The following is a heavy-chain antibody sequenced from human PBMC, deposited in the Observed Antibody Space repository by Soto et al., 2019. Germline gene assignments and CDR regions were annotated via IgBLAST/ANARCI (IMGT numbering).Heavy chain of an antibody. CDR3: ARATASDYYYYYGMDV. CDR1: GGSISSYY. Sequence: PSETLSLTCTDSGGSISSYYWSWIRQPPGKGLEWIGYIYYSGSTNYNPSLKSRVTISVDTSKNQFSLKLSSVTAADTAVYYCARATASDYYYYYGMDVWGQGTTVTVSS. V-gene: IGHV4-59*01. J-gene: IGHJ6*02. CDR2: IYYSGST.